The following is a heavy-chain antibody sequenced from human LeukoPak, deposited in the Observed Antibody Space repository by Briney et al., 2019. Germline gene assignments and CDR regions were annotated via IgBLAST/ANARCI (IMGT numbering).Heavy chain of an antibody. V-gene: IGHV3-33*01. CDR3: ARDMHSSSWTPPNAFDI. CDR2: RWFDGSIE. CDR1: GFSFSDYA. J-gene: IGHJ3*02. Sequence: PGRSLRLSCAAPGFSFSDYAMHWVRQAPGKGLEWVAIRWFDGSIEYSTELMGRFTISRDNSKSTLYLQMNSLRAEDAAVYYCARDMHSSSWTPPNAFDIWGQGTVVTVSS. D-gene: IGHD6-13*01.